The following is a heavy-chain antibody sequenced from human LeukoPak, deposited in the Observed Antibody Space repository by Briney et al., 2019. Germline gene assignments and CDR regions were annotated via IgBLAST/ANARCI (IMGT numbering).Heavy chain of an antibody. J-gene: IGHJ4*02. Sequence: PGGSLRLSCAASGFTFSTYAIHWVRQSPGKGLEWMADVSSDGGSKHYVDSVKGRFTISRDNSKNTVYLQMDSLRTEDTALYYCAREIWGTFRIDYWGQGTLVTVSS. CDR2: VSSDGGSK. D-gene: IGHD3-16*01. CDR3: AREIWGTFRIDY. V-gene: IGHV3-30*03. CDR1: GFTFSTYA.